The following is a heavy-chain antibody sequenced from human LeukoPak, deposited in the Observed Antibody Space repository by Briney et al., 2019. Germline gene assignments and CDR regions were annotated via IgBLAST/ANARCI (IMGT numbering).Heavy chain of an antibody. CDR3: ASGKATSMAQGY. D-gene: IGHD5-18*01. CDR1: GFTVSSNH. CDR2: IYSGGNT. J-gene: IGHJ4*02. V-gene: IGHV3-53*01. Sequence: GGSLRLSCAVSGFTVSSNHMSWVRQAPGKGLEWVSVIYSGGNTYYADSVKGRFTISRDISKNTVYLQLNSLRAEDTAVYYCASGKATSMAQGYWGQGTLVTVSS.